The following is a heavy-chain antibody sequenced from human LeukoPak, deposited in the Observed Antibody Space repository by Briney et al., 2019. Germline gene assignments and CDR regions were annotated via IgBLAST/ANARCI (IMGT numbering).Heavy chain of an antibody. V-gene: IGHV3-30-3*01. CDR2: ISYDGTNK. CDR3: ARSTPGIYHRFDY. Sequence: AGGSLRLSCAPSGFTFSSYAIHWVRQAPGRGVEWVAVISYDGTNKYYADSVKGRFTISRDNSRNTLYLQMNSLRTEDTAVYYCARSTPGIYHRFDYWGRGTLVTVSP. D-gene: IGHD1-14*01. J-gene: IGHJ4*02. CDR1: GFTFSSYA.